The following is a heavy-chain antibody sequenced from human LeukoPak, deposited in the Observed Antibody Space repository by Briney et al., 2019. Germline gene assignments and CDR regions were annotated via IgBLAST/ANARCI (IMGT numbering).Heavy chain of an antibody. CDR1: GFTVSRYY. J-gene: IGHJ4*02. V-gene: IGHV3-66*01. Sequence: GGSLRLSCAASGFTVSRYYMNWVRQAPGKGLEWVSVIYSGGTPFYPDPVKGRFTISRDISPYTVYLQMNSLQHESRGEYYSSSTREYGGNFYYFEYWGQGTLVTVSS. CDR2: IYSGGTP. D-gene: IGHD4-23*01. CDR3: SSTREYGGNFYYFEY.